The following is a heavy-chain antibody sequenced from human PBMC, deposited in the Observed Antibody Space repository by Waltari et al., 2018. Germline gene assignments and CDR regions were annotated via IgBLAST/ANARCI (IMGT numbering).Heavy chain of an antibody. V-gene: IGHV4-4*07. CDR2: IYTSGST. CDR1: GGSISSYY. D-gene: IGHD4-17*01. Sequence: QVQLQESGPGLVKPSETLSLTCTASGGSISSYYWSWIRQPAGKGREWIGRIYTSGSTNYNPSLKSRVTMSVDTSKNQFSLKLSSVTAADTAVYYCARDPGPVTIPGYMDVWGKGTTVTVSS. CDR3: ARDPGPVTIPGYMDV. J-gene: IGHJ6*03.